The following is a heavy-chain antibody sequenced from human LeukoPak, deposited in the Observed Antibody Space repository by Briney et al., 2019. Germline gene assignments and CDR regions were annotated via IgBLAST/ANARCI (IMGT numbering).Heavy chain of an antibody. J-gene: IGHJ3*02. V-gene: IGHV4-59*01. CDR3: ASSASSSSRSAFDI. CDR2: IYYTGNT. CDR1: GGSISSYD. Sequence: SAETLSLTCTVPGGSISSYDWIWIRQPPGKGAEGIGYIYYTGNTNYTPSLKSRVTISLDTSKNQFSLKLTSVTAADTAVYYCASSASSSSRSAFDIWGQGTMVTVSS. D-gene: IGHD6-6*01.